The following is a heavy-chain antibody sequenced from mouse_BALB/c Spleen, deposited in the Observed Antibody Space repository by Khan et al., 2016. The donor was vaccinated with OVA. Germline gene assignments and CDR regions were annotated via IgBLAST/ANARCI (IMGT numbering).Heavy chain of an antibody. CDR1: GYTFTDYV. CDR2: IYPGNSNT. Sequence: QVQLQQSGPELVKPGASVKMSCKASGYTFTDYVIGWVRQRTGQGLEWIGEIYPGNSNTYYSEKFKGKATLTADKSSNTAYMDLSGLTSEDSAVYFCARGGNLGRDALDYWGQGASVTVSS. V-gene: IGHV1-81*01. CDR3: ARGGNLGRDALDY. J-gene: IGHJ4*01. D-gene: IGHD2-1*01.